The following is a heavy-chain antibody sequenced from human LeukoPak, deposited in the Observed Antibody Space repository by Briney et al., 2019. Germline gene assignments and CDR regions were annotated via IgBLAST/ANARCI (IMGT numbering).Heavy chain of an antibody. V-gene: IGHV4-4*07. CDR2: IYSSGST. J-gene: IGHJ4*02. CDR1: GGSISSYK. Sequence: PSETLSLTCTVSGGSISSYKWSWIRQPAGKGLEWIGRIYSSGSTNYTPSLKSRVTMSVDTSKNQFSLKLSSVTAADTAVYYCARGIVGATAPDYWGQGALVTVSS. D-gene: IGHD1-26*01. CDR3: ARGIVGATAPDY.